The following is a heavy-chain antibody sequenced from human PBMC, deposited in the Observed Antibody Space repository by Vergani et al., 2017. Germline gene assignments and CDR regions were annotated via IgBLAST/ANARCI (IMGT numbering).Heavy chain of an antibody. D-gene: IGHD2-2*01. Sequence: EVQLVQSGAEVKKPGESLKISCKGSGYSFTSYWIGWVRQMPGKGLEWMGIIYPGDSDTRYRPSFQGQVTSSADKSISTSYLQWSSLKASDTAMYYCARIPGVPAGTDYYYYMDVWGKGTTVTVSS. CDR2: IYPGDSDT. CDR3: ARIPGVPAGTDYYYYMDV. CDR1: GYSFTSYW. V-gene: IGHV5-51*03. J-gene: IGHJ6*03.